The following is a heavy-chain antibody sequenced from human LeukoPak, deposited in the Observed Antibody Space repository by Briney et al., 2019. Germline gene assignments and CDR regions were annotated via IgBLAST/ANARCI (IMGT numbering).Heavy chain of an antibody. V-gene: IGHV1-69*05. Sequence: SSVKVSYKASGGTFSSYAISWVRQAPGQGLEWMVRIIPIFGTANYAQKFQGRVTITTDESTSTAYMELSSLRSEDTAVYYCARSRTSLTGYQENWYFDLWGRGTLVTVSS. D-gene: IGHD3-9*01. J-gene: IGHJ2*01. CDR2: IIPIFGTA. CDR1: GGTFSSYA. CDR3: ARSRTSLTGYQENWYFDL.